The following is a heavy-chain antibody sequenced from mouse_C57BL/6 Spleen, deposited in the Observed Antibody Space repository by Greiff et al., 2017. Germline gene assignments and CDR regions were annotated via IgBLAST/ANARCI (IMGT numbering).Heavy chain of an antibody. CDR1: GFTFRDYG. J-gene: IGHJ4*01. D-gene: IGHD1-1*01. Sequence: EVKLMESGGGLVQPGGSLKLSCAASGFTFRDYGMAWVRQAPRKGPEWVAFISNLAYRIYFAVTVTGRFTNSRVNAKNTLYLEMGSLWSGDTAMYDCARQVTVEGARDYWGQGTSVTVAS. CDR3: ARQVTVEGARDY. CDR2: ISNLAYRI. V-gene: IGHV5-15*01.